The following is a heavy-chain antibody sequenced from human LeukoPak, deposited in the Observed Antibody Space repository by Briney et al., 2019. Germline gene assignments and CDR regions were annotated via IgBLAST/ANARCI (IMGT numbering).Heavy chain of an antibody. Sequence: PGGSLRLSCAASGFTVSSNYMSWVRQAPGKGLGWGSIIYSWCNTYHADSVKGRFTISRDNSKNTLYLQMTSLRAEDTAVYYCTRVKVAGSSDYWGQGTLVTVSS. J-gene: IGHJ4*02. CDR3: TRVKVAGSSDY. D-gene: IGHD6-19*01. CDR2: IYSWCNT. V-gene: IGHV3-53*01. CDR1: GFTVSSNY.